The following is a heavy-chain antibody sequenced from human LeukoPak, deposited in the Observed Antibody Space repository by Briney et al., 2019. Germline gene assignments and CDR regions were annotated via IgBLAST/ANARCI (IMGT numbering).Heavy chain of an antibody. Sequence: GGSVTVSCTASGYTFTSYGMSGVRQAPGQGLEGVGWISAYNGNTNYAQKLQGRVTMTTDTSTSTAYMELRSLRSDDTAVYYCARDQRWGSPTVTTSENAFDIWGQGTMVTVSS. CDR2: ISAYNGNT. CDR3: ARDQRWGSPTVTTSENAFDI. V-gene: IGHV1-18*01. D-gene: IGHD4-17*01. J-gene: IGHJ3*02. CDR1: GYTFTSYG.